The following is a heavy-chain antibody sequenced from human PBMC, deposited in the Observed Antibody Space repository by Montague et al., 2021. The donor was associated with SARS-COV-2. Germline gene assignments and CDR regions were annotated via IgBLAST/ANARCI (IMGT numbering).Heavy chain of an antibody. CDR3: ARDLAGIDV. Sequence: TLSLTCTVSGGSISYGGYFWNWLRQPPGKGLEWLGYIDKSGTTQSNPSLKSRVSLSVDTSKNQFPLNLRSATAAHTALYYCARDLAGIDVWGQGTTVIGS. CDR1: GGSISYGGYF. V-gene: IGHV4-31*03. D-gene: IGHD3-10*01. CDR2: IDKSGTT. J-gene: IGHJ6*02.